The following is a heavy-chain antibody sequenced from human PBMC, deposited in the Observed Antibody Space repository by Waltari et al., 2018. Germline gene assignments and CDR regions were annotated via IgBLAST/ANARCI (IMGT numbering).Heavy chain of an antibody. D-gene: IGHD3-3*01. CDR2: ISYDGSNK. J-gene: IGHJ4*02. CDR1: GFTFSSYA. V-gene: IGHV3-30-3*01. Sequence: QVQLVESGGGVVQPGRSLRLSCEASGFTFSSYAMHWVRQAPGTGLEWAACISYDGSNKYYADAVEGRFTISRDNSKNTLYLQMNSLRAEDTAVYYCARGLVPAWSGYHDYWGQGTLVTVSS. CDR3: ARGLVPAWSGYHDY.